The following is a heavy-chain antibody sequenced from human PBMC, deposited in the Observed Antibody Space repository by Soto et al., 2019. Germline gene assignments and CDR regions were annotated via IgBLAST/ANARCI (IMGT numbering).Heavy chain of an antibody. CDR2: IYPGDSDT. Sequence: GESLKISCKGSEYSFTSYWIGWVRQMPGKSLEWMGIIYPGDSDTRYSPSFQGQVTISADKSISTAYLQWSSLKASDTAMYYCARHGEYYDMSGYYYYYYGMDVCGQRTTVIVSS. J-gene: IGHJ6*01. V-gene: IGHV5-51*01. CDR1: EYSFTSYW. CDR3: ARHGEYYDMSGYYYYYYGMDV. D-gene: IGHD3-22*01.